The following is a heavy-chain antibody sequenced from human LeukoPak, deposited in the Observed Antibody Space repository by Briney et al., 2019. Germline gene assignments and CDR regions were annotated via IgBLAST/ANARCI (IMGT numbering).Heavy chain of an antibody. J-gene: IGHJ5*02. V-gene: IGHV1-69*13. CDR3: ARVREYGSGSYPNWFDP. CDR1: GGTFSSYA. CDR2: IIPIFGTA. Sequence: WASVNVSYTASGGTFSSYAISWVRQAPGQGLEWMGGIIPIFGTANYAQKFQGRVTITADESTSTAYMELSSLRSEDTAVYYCARVREYGSGSYPNWFDPWGQGTLVTVSS. D-gene: IGHD3-10*01.